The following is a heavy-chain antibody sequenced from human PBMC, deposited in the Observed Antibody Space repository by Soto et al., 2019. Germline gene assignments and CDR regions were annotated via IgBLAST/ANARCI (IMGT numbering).Heavy chain of an antibody. J-gene: IGHJ6*02. Sequence: GGSLRLSCAASGFTFTRYSMNWVRQAPGKGLEWVSSISSTTNYIYYGDSMKGRFTISRDNAKNSLYLEMNSLRAEDTAVYYCARKRGYCSSTSCQAYYYYYYGMDVWGQGTTVTVSS. V-gene: IGHV3-21*04. D-gene: IGHD2-2*01. CDR3: ARKRGYCSSTSCQAYYYYYYGMDV. CDR2: ISSTTNYI. CDR1: GFTFTRYS.